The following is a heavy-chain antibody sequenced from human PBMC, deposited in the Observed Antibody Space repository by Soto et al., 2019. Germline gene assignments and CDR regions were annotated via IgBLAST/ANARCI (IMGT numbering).Heavy chain of an antibody. Sequence: GGSLRLSCAASGFIFSSYGMSWVRQAPGKGLEWVAVISFDGSNKYFADPVKGRFTISRDNSKNTLYLQMSSLRAEDTAVYYCAKDRRAVVIPPGDYGMDVWGQGTTVTLSS. V-gene: IGHV3-30*18. CDR2: ISFDGSNK. CDR1: GFIFSSYG. J-gene: IGHJ6*02. CDR3: AKDRRAVVIPPGDYGMDV. D-gene: IGHD2-2*01.